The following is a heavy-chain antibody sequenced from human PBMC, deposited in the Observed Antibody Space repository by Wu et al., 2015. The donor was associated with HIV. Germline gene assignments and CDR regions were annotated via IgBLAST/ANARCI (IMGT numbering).Heavy chain of an antibody. CDR1: GYTFTSYG. V-gene: IGHV1-18*01. D-gene: IGHD3-22*01. Sequence: QVQLVQSGAEVKKPGASVKVSCKASGYTFTSYGISWVRQAPGQGLEWMGWISAYNGNTNYAQKLQGRVTMTTDTSTSTAYMELRSLRSDDTAVYYCARDDYYDSSGLGLPWYFESLGPSAPWSLSPQ. CDR3: ARDDYYDSSGLGLPWYFES. CDR2: ISAYNGNT. J-gene: IGHJ2*01.